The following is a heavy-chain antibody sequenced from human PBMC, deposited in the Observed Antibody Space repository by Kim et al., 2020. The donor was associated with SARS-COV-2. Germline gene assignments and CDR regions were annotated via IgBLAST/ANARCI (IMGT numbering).Heavy chain of an antibody. CDR3: TRVPGTTLAVWDAFV. D-gene: IGHD1-1*01. CDR2: IRSKANSYAT. V-gene: IGHV3-73*01. J-gene: IGHJ3*02. Sequence: GGSLRLSCAASGFSFSDSAMHWVRQASGKGLEWVGRIRSKANSYATTYAASVKGRFTISRDDSKNAAYLQLNSLKTEDTAVYYGTRVPGTTLAVWDAFV. CDR1: GFSFSDSA.